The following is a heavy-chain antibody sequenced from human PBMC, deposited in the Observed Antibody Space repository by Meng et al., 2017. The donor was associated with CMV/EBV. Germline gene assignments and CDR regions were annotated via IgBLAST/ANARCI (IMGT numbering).Heavy chain of an antibody. D-gene: IGHD2-2*01. Sequence: SETLSLTCTVSGGSVSSGSYYWSWIRQPPGKGLEWIGYIYYSESTNYNPSLKSRVTISVDTSKNQFSLKLSSVTAADTAVYYCARDRLVDCSSTSCSPGGFDPWGQGTLVTVSS. J-gene: IGHJ5*02. CDR3: ARDRLVDCSSTSCSPGGFDP. V-gene: IGHV4-61*01. CDR1: GGSVSSGSYY. CDR2: IYYSEST.